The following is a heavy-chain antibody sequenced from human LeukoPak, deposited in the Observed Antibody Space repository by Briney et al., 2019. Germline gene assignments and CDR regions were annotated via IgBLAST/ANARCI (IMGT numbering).Heavy chain of an antibody. D-gene: IGHD4-23*01. CDR3: ATKGNYGGVI. J-gene: IGHJ4*02. CDR2: ISSSSSYI. Sequence: SGGSLRLSCAASGFTFSSYSMNWVRQAPEKGLEWVSSISSSSSYIYYADSVKGRFTISRDNAKNSLYLQMNSLRAEDTAVYYCATKGNYGGVIWGQGTLVTVSS. CDR1: GFTFSSYS. V-gene: IGHV3-21*01.